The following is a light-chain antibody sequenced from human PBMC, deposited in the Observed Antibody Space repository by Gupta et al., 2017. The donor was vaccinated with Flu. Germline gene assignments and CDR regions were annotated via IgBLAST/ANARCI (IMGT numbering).Light chain of an antibody. Sequence: HLVLTQSPSASSSLRPSVKLTCTRSSGHSSYAIAWNQQQPAKDPRYLMKLNSDGSHSKGDGIPDRFSGSSSGAERYLTSSSLQSEDEADYYCQTWGTGINWVFGGGTKLTGL. CDR3: QTWGTGINWV. J-gene: IGLJ3*02. CDR1: SGHSSYA. CDR2: LNSDGSH. V-gene: IGLV4-69*01.